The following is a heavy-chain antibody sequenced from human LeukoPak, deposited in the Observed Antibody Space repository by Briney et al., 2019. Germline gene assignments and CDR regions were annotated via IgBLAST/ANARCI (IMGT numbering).Heavy chain of an antibody. D-gene: IGHD3-3*01. CDR3: AREHYAYYDFWSGYNNWFDP. J-gene: IGHJ5*02. CDR1: GGSISSGSYY. CDR2: IYTSGST. V-gene: IGHV4-61*02. Sequence: SQTLSLTCTVSGGSISSGSYYWSWIRQPAGKGLEWIGRIYTSGSTNYNPSLKSRVTISVDTSKNQFSLKLSSVTAADTAVYYCAREHYAYYDFWSGYNNWFDPLGQGTLVTASS.